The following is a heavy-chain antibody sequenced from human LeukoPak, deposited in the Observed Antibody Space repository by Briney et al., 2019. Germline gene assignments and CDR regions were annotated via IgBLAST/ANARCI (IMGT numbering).Heavy chain of an antibody. Sequence: GRSLRLSCAASEFTFSSHGIHWVRQAPGKGLEWVAVIWYDGSNKYYVHSVKCRFTISRDNSKKTLYLQVNSLRAEDTAVYCCAKGGDYYDSSASGGFDVFDIWGQGTMVTVSS. D-gene: IGHD3-22*01. CDR1: EFTFSSHG. CDR3: AKGGDYYDSSASGGFDVFDI. V-gene: IGHV3-33*06. J-gene: IGHJ3*02. CDR2: IWYDGSNK.